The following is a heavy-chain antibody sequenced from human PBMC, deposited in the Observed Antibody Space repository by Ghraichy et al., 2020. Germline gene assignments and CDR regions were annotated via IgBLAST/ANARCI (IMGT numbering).Heavy chain of an antibody. Sequence: GRSLRLSCLASGFTFSSYGMQWVRQAPGKGLTYVSGISDNGGSTYYPDSMKGRFTVSRDNSKSTLYLQMSSLRAEDTALYYCVKGDDSGTGWFFDLWGRGTLVTVSS. CDR1: GFTFSSYG. J-gene: IGHJ2*01. CDR2: ISDNGGST. D-gene: IGHD3/OR15-3a*01. CDR3: VKGDDSGTGWFFDL. V-gene: IGHV3-64D*06.